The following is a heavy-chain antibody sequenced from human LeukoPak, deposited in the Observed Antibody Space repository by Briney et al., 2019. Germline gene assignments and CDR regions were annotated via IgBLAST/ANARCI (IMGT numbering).Heavy chain of an antibody. CDR2: ISDSGSTI. V-gene: IGHV3-11*01. Sequence: GGSLRLSCAASEFVFSDYYMSWIRQAPGKGLEWVSYISDSGSTIYYADSVKGRFTISRDNVKNSLYLQMNGLRAEDTTVYYCAREMEGDYGSGTFFDLWGQGNMVTVSS. CDR1: EFVFSDYY. J-gene: IGHJ4*02. D-gene: IGHD3-10*01. CDR3: AREMEGDYGSGTFFDL.